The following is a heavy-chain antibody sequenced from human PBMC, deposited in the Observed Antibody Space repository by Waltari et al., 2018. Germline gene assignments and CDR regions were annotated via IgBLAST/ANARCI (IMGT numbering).Heavy chain of an antibody. CDR1: GGSISSGSYY. CDR3: ARDGGSYYEYYFDY. V-gene: IGHV4-61*02. Sequence: QVQLQESGPGLVKPSQTLSLTCTVSGGSISSGSYYWSWIRQPAGKGLEWIGRIYTSGSPNYNPSLKSRVTISVDTSKNQFSLKLSSVTAADTAVYYCARDGGSYYEYYFDYWGQGTLVTVSS. CDR2: IYTSGSP. D-gene: IGHD1-26*01. J-gene: IGHJ4*02.